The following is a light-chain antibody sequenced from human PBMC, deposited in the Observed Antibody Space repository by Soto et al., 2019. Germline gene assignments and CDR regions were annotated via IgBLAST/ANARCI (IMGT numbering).Light chain of an antibody. CDR2: GAS. V-gene: IGKV3-20*01. CDR3: QQYGSSPRT. Sequence: EIVLTQSPGTLSLSPGERATLSFRASQSVSSNFLAWYQQKPGQAPRLLIYGASNRATGIPDRFSGSGPGTDFTLTISRLEPEDFAVYYCQQYGSSPRTFGQGTKVDIK. CDR1: QSVSSNF. J-gene: IGKJ1*01.